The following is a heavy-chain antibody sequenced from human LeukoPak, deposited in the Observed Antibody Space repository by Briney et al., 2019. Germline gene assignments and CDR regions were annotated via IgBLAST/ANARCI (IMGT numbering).Heavy chain of an antibody. CDR3: ASSLYGDYYYYMDV. Sequence: GGSLRLSCAASGLTFSSNCMSWVRQAPGKGVEWVSVIYSGGSTYYTDSVRGRCTISRDNSQNTLYLQMNSLRAEDTAVYYCASSLYGDYYYYMDVWGKGTTVTVSS. V-gene: IGHV3-66*02. D-gene: IGHD4-17*01. CDR2: IYSGGST. J-gene: IGHJ6*03. CDR1: GLTFSSNC.